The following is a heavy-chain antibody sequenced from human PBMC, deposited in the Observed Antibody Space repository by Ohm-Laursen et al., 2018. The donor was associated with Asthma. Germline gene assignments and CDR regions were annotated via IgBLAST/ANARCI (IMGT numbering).Heavy chain of an antibody. CDR2: IYYSGST. CDR3: ACRPIVVVPAAIGWFDP. CDR1: GASFSTYY. D-gene: IGHD2-2*01. J-gene: IGHJ5*02. Sequence: PSETLSLTCTLSGASFSTYYWGWIRQPPGKGLEWIGSIYYSGSTYYNPSLTSRVTIPVDTSKNQFSLKLNPVTAADTAVYYCACRPIVVVPAAIGWFDPWGEGTLVTVSS. V-gene: IGHV4-39*01.